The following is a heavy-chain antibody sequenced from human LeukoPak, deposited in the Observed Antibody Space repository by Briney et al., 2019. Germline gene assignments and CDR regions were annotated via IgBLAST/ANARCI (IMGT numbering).Heavy chain of an antibody. Sequence: GGSLRLSWAASGFTVSSNYMSWGRQAPGKGLEWVSVIYSGGSTYYADSVKGRFTISRDNSKNTLYLQMNSLRAEDTAVYYCARVVGADFNWFDPWGQGTLVTVSS. CDR2: IYSGGST. CDR3: ARVVGADFNWFDP. V-gene: IGHV3-66*01. CDR1: GFTVSSNY. D-gene: IGHD1-26*01. J-gene: IGHJ5*02.